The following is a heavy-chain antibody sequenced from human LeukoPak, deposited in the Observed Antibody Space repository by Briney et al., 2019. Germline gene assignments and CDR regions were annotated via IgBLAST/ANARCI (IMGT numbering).Heavy chain of an antibody. CDR3: ARGDLTMVRRVIISPIPAHFDI. CDR1: GFTFSDYY. CDR2: ISSSGYTI. Sequence: PGGSLRLSCAASGFTFSDYYLSWIRQAPGKGLEWVSYISSSGYTINYADSVKGRFTISRDNAKNSLYLQMNSLRAEDTAVYYCARGDLTMVRRVIISPIPAHFDIWGQGTMVTVSS. D-gene: IGHD3-10*01. V-gene: IGHV3-11*01. J-gene: IGHJ3*02.